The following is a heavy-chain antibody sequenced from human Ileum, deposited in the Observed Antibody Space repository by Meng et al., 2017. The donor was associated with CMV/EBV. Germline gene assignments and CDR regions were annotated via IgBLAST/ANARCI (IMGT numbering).Heavy chain of an antibody. V-gene: IGHV3-64*02. D-gene: IGHD6-6*01. CDR1: GFTFSFYA. Sequence: GESLKISCEASGFTFSFYAMHWVRQTPGKGLEYVSAISSYGDNTYYADSVKGRFTISRDNSKNTLYLQMDGLTTEDMAFYYCARSHSSSSLYFYLDLWGRGTLVT. J-gene: IGHJ2*01. CDR3: ARSHSSSSLYFYLDL. CDR2: ISSYGDNT.